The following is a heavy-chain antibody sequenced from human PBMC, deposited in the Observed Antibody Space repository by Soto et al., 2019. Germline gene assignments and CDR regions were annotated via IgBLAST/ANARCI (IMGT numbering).Heavy chain of an antibody. V-gene: IGHV3-64*04. CDR1: GFTFSSYG. CDR2: ISSNGGST. D-gene: IGHD3-3*01. J-gene: IGHJ4*02. CDR3: ADGGEWSFNFVY. Sequence: GGSLRLSCSPSGFTFSSYGMHWGRQAPGKGLEYVSGISSNGGSTYYADSVKGRFTISRDNSKNTLYLQMNNLRAEDTAVYYCADGGEWSFNFVYWGQGTQVTVSS.